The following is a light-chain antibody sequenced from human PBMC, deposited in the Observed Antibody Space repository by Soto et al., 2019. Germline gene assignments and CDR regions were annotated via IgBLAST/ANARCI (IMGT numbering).Light chain of an antibody. CDR1: QSVSSSY. Sequence: EIVLTQSPGTLSLSPGERATLSCRASQSVSSSYLAWYQQKPGQAPRLLIYGASSRATGIPDRFSGSGSGTDFNLSISRLEPEDFAVYYCQQYGSSPITFGQGTRLEMK. V-gene: IGKV3-20*01. J-gene: IGKJ5*01. CDR3: QQYGSSPIT. CDR2: GAS.